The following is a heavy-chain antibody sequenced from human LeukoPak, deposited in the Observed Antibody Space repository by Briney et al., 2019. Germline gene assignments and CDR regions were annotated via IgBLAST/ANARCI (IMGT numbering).Heavy chain of an antibody. CDR1: GGSISSSGYY. Sequence: SETLSLTCTVSGGSISSSGYYWGWIRQPPGKGLEWIGSIFYSGSTYYNPSLKSRVTISVDTSKNQFSLKLSSVTAAVTAVYYCARGLNWGQGTLVTVSS. CDR2: IFYSGST. D-gene: IGHD3-22*01. V-gene: IGHV4-39*01. CDR3: ARGLN. J-gene: IGHJ4*02.